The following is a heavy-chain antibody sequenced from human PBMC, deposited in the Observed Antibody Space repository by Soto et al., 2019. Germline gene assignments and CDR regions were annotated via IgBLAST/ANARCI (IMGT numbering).Heavy chain of an antibody. V-gene: IGHV4-39*01. CDR2: TYYNGNA. D-gene: IGHD3-10*01. Sequence: ETLSLTCNGSGYFIARSNFYWDCLLHPPGKGLEWIGTTYYNGNAYYNPSLKSRVSMSVDTSKNQFSLKLVSVTAADTAVYYCARHFVAVVIKGWGYWGQGTLVTVS. CDR1: GYFIARSNFY. J-gene: IGHJ4*02. CDR3: ARHFVAVVIKGWGY.